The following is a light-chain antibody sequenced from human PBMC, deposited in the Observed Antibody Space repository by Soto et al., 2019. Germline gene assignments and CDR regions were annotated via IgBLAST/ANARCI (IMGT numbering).Light chain of an antibody. CDR1: SCDVGGYNY. Sequence: QSVLTQPPSASGSPGQSVTISCTGTSCDVGGYNYVSWYQQHPGTAPKLMIYEVSKWPSGVPDRFSGSKSGNTASLTVSGLQAEDEADYYCISYAGSNTWVFGGGTQLTVL. CDR2: EVS. J-gene: IGLJ3*02. V-gene: IGLV2-8*01. CDR3: ISYAGSNTWV.